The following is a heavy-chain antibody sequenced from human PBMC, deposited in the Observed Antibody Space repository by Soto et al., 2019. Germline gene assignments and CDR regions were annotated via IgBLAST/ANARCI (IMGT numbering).Heavy chain of an antibody. CDR2: ISYDGSNK. Sequence: QVQLVESGGGVVQPGRSLRLSCAASGFTFSSYGMQWVRQAPGKGLEWVAVISYDGSNKYYADSVKGRFTISRDNSKKMLYLQMNSLRAEVTAVYYCAKDRDYYDSSGTPDYWGQGTMVTVS. CDR1: GFTFSSYG. V-gene: IGHV3-30*18. D-gene: IGHD3-22*01. CDR3: AKDRDYYDSSGTPDY. J-gene: IGHJ4*02.